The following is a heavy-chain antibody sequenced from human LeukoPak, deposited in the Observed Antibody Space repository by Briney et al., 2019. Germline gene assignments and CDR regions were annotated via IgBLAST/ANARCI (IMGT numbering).Heavy chain of an antibody. CDR3: ARGYYGGAVDS. Sequence: SETLSLTCTVSGGSISSYYWSWIRKPPGKGLEWIGYIYYSGYTNYNPSLKSRVTMSVDTSKKQFSLKLNSMTAADTAVYYCARGYYGGAVDSWGQGILVIVSS. J-gene: IGHJ4*02. CDR2: IYYSGYT. V-gene: IGHV4-59*12. D-gene: IGHD3-16*01. CDR1: GGSISSYY.